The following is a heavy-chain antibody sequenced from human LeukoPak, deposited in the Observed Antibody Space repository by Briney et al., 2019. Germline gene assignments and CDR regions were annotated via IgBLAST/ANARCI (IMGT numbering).Heavy chain of an antibody. Sequence: SETLSLTCIVSGGSISGYYWSWLRQPPGKGLEWMGYIYHSGFTDYNPSLRSRITMSVDTSRNQVPLKLTSATAADTAMYYCARDQRCSRYDGGCDQWYFDLWGRGALVTVSS. CDR1: GGSISGYY. D-gene: IGHD5-12*01. V-gene: IGHV4-59*01. CDR2: IYHSGFT. J-gene: IGHJ2*01. CDR3: ARDQRCSRYDGGCDQWYFDL.